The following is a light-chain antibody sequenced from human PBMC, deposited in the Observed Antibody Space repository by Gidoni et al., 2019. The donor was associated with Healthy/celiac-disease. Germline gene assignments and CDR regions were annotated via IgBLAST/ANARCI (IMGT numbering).Light chain of an antibody. CDR2: DFS. CDR1: SIDVGGYNY. CDR3: CSYAGSYTYV. V-gene: IGLV2-11*01. J-gene: IGLJ1*01. Sequence: QSALTQPRSVSGSPGQSVTISCTGTSIDVGGYNYVSCYQQHPGNAPNLMIYDFSKRPSGVPDRFSGSKSGNTASLTISGLQAEDEADYYCCSYAGSYTYVFGTGTKVTVL.